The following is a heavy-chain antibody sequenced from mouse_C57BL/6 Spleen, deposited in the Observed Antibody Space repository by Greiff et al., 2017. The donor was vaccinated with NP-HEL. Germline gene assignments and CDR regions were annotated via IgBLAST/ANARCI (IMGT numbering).Heavy chain of an antibody. CDR1: GYAFSRSW. CDR2: IYPGDGDT. CDR3: ARGATAQPWFAY. J-gene: IGHJ3*01. Sequence: QVQLQQSGPELVKPGASVTISCTASGYAFSRSWMNWVKQRPGKGLEWIGRIYPGDGDTNYNGKFKGKATLTADKSSSTAYMQLSSLTSEDSAVYFCARGATAQPWFAYWGQGTLVTVSA. V-gene: IGHV1-82*01. D-gene: IGHD3-2*02.